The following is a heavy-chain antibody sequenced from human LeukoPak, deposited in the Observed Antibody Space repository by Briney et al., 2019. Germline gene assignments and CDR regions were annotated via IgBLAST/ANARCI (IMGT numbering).Heavy chain of an antibody. J-gene: IGHJ4*02. V-gene: IGHV4-34*01. CDR2: INHSGST. Sequence: SGTPSPTCAVYGGAFSGYYWGWIRQPPREGLGWIWGINHSGSTNYNPSLKSRVTISVDTSKNQFSLKLSSVTAADTAVYYCARVGRGRPIAARPIDYWGQGTLVTVSS. CDR1: GGAFSGYY. D-gene: IGHD6-6*01. CDR3: ARVGRGRPIAARPIDY.